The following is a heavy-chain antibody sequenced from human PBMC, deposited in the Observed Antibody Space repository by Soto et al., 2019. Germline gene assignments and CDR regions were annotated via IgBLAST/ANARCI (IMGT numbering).Heavy chain of an antibody. CDR3: ARLVGYCSGGSCYSYYYYYGMDV. V-gene: IGHV4-34*01. J-gene: IGHJ6*02. Sequence: PSETLSLTCAVYGGSFSGYYWSWIRQPPGKGLEWIGEINHSGSTNYNPSLKSRVTISVDTSKNQFSLKLSSVTAADTAVYYCARLVGYCSGGSCYSYYYYYGMDVWGQGTTVTVSS. D-gene: IGHD2-15*01. CDR1: GGSFSGYY. CDR2: INHSGST.